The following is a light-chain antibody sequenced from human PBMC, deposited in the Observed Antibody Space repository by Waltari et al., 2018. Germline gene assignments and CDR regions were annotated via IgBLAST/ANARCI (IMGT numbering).Light chain of an antibody. Sequence: DIQMTQSPSSLSASVGDRVTITCQASQDISNYLNWYQQKPGQPPKVLIYWASARESGVPDRFSGSGSGTDFTLTISSLQAEDVAVYYCQQYYGSPLTFGGGTKVEIK. V-gene: IGKV4-1*01. CDR3: QQYYGSPLT. CDR1: QDISNY. CDR2: WAS. J-gene: IGKJ4*01.